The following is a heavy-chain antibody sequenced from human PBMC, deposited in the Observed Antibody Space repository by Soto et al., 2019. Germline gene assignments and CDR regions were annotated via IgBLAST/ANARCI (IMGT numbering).Heavy chain of an antibody. V-gene: IGHV4-30-2*01. Sequence: TLSLTCAVSGGSISSGGYSWSWIRQPPGKGLEWIGYIYHSGSTYYNPSLKSRVTISVDRSKNQFSLKLSSVTAADTAVYYCASTTCSGGSCYSEGWFDPWGQGTLVTVSS. D-gene: IGHD2-15*01. CDR3: ASTTCSGGSCYSEGWFDP. CDR1: GGSISSGGYS. J-gene: IGHJ5*02. CDR2: IYHSGST.